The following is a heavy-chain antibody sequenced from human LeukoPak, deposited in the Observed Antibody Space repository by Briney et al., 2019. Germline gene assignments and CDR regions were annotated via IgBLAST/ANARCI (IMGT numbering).Heavy chain of an antibody. CDR3: ARDRTYYFDSSGYPTGVFDI. J-gene: IGHJ3*02. V-gene: IGHV4-30-2*01. CDR2: IYHSGST. D-gene: IGHD3-22*01. Sequence: PSQTLSLTCAVSGGSISSGGYSWSWIRQPPGKGLEWIGYIYHSGSTYYNPSLKSRVTISVDRSKNQFSLKLTSVTAADTAVYYCARDRTYYFDSSGYPTGVFDIWGQGTMVTVSS. CDR1: GGSISSGGYS.